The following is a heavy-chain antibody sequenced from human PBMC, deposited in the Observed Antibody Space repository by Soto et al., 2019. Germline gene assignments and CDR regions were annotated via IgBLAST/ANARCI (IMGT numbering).Heavy chain of an antibody. V-gene: IGHV6-1*01. CDR2: TYYRSKWDN. D-gene: IGHD6-19*01. J-gene: IGHJ4*02. CDR3: ARDGGSGWSRTDY. Sequence: SHTRSLTYAIPGASVSSNSAASNWIRQSPSSGLEWLGRTYYRSKWDNDYAVSVKSRLTINPDTSKNQFSLQLNSVTPGDTAVYYCARDGGSGWSRTDYWGQGTRVTVSS. CDR1: GASVSSNSAA.